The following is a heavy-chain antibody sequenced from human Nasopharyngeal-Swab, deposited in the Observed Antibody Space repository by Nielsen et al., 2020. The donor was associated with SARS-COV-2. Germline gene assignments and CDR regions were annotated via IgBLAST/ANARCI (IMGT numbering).Heavy chain of an antibody. V-gene: IGHV3-21*01. CDR2: ISSIISYI. D-gene: IGHD3-9*01. CDR1: GFTFSSYN. J-gene: IGHJ6*02. CDR3: ARGCVLTGPSCYYYGMDV. Sequence: GESLKISCAASGFTFSSYNMNWVRQAPGKGREWVSSISSIISYIYYADSVKGRFTISRDNAKNSLYLQMNSLRAEDTAVYYCARGCVLTGPSCYYYGMDVWGQGTTVTVSS.